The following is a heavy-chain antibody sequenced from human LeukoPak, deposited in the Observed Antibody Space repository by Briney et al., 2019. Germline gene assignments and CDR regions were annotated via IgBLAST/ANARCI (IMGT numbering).Heavy chain of an antibody. V-gene: IGHV4-30-4*08. CDR1: GGSISSGDYY. Sequence: SETLSLTCTVSGGSISSGDYYWSWIRQPPGKGLEWIGYIYYSGSTYYNPSLKSRVTISVDTSKNQFSLKLSSVTAADTAVYYCASTYDFWSGYYSGPPDYWGQGTLVTVSS. D-gene: IGHD3-3*01. CDR2: IYYSGST. CDR3: ASTYDFWSGYYSGPPDY. J-gene: IGHJ4*02.